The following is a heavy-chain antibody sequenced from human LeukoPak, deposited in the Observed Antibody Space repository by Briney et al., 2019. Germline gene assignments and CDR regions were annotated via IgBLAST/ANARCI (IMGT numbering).Heavy chain of an antibody. J-gene: IGHJ4*02. V-gene: IGHV1-18*01. D-gene: IGHD3-16*01. CDR3: ARDGGITGGY. CDR2: ISAYKGNT. CDR1: GYTFISYG. Sequence: ASVKVSCKASGYTFISYGMIWVRQAPGQGLEWMGWISAYKGNTNYAQKFQGRDTMTRDTSISTAYMELSRLRSDDTAVYYCARDGGITGGYWGQGTLVTVSS.